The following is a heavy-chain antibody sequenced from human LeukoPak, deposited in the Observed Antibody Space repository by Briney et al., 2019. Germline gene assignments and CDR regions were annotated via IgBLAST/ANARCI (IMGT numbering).Heavy chain of an antibody. D-gene: IGHD6-19*01. CDR2: ISWNSGSI. J-gene: IGHJ6*02. CDR1: GFTFSNYA. CDR3: AKDVQWLANYYYYGMDV. V-gene: IGHV3-9*01. Sequence: PGGSLRLSCAASGFTFSNYAMSWVRQAPGRGLEWVSGISWNSGSIGYADSVKGRFTISRDNAKNSLYLQMNSLRAEDTALYYCAKDVQWLANYYYYGMDVWGQGTTVTVSS.